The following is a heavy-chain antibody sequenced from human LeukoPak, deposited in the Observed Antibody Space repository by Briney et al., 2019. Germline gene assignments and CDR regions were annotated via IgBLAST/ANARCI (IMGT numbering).Heavy chain of an antibody. CDR3: AKDTELMYYFDY. V-gene: IGHV3-30*02. D-gene: IGHD1-1*01. CDR1: GFTFSSYG. Sequence: GGSLRLSCAASGFTFSSYGMHWVRQAPSKGLEWVAFIRYDGSNKYYADSVKGRFTISRDNSKNTLYLQMNSLRAEDTAVYYCAKDTELMYYFDYWGQGTLVTVSS. CDR2: IRYDGSNK. J-gene: IGHJ4*02.